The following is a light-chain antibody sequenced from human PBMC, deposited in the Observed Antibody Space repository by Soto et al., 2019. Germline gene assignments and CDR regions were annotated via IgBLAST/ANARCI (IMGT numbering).Light chain of an antibody. CDR3: SSYTSSSTPYV. J-gene: IGLJ1*01. Sequence: QSVLTQPAPVSGSPGQSITISCTGTSSDVGGYNYVSWYQQHPGKAPKLMIYEVNYRPSGVSNRFSGSKSGNTASLTISGLQAEDEADYYCSSYTSSSTPYVFGTGTKVTVL. CDR1: SSDVGGYNY. V-gene: IGLV2-14*01. CDR2: EVN.